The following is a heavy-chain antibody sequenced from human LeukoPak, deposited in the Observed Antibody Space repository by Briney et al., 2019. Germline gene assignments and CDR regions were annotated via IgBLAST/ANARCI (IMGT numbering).Heavy chain of an antibody. V-gene: IGHV3-30*18. CDR1: GFTFSSYG. J-gene: IGHJ4*02. CDR2: ISYDGSTD. Sequence: PGGSLRLSCAAPGFTFSSYGMHWVRQAPGKGLEWVAVISYDGSTDYYAESVKGRFTISRDNSKNTLSLQMNSLTAEDKALYYCAKEYPAYSSGCFALFDSWGQGTLVTVPS. D-gene: IGHD6-19*01. CDR3: AKEYPAYSSGCFALFDS.